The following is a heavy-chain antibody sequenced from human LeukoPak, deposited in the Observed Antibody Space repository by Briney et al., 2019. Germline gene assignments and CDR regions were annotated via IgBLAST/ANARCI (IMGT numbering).Heavy chain of an antibody. V-gene: IGHV4-34*12. J-gene: IGHJ5*02. CDR3: ARARPRELYYYGSGSYKSNWFDP. Sequence: SETLSLTCAVYGGSFSGYYWSWIRQPPGKGLEWIGEIIHSGSTNYNPSLKSRVTISVDTSKNQFSLKLSSVTAVDTAVYYCARARPRELYYYGSGSYKSNWFDPWGQGTLVTVSS. D-gene: IGHD3-10*01. CDR2: IIHSGST. CDR1: GGSFSGYY.